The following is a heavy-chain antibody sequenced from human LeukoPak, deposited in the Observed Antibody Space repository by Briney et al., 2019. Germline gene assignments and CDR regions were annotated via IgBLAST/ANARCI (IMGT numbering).Heavy chain of an antibody. V-gene: IGHV3-15*01. Sequence: GGSLRLSCAASGFTFSNAWMSWVRQAPGKGLEWVGRILSKSEGGTADYSSSVKGRFTISRDDSKNTLYLQMDSLKTEGTAIYYCTTESYDRWGQGTLVTVSS. CDR2: ILSKSEGGTA. CDR1: GFTFSNAW. CDR3: TTESYDR. D-gene: IGHD3-22*01. J-gene: IGHJ4*02.